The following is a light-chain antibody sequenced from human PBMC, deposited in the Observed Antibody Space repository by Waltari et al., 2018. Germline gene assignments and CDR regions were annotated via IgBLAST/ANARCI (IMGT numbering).Light chain of an antibody. Sequence: EIVLTQSPGTLSLSPGDRAILSCRASQSVGRTLVWYQQKPGQAPRLLIYDATNRATGIPDRFSCSGSGTDFSLTISSLEPDDFAVYYCQKYGTLPATFGQGTKVEIK. J-gene: IGKJ1*01. CDR3: QKYGTLPAT. CDR2: DAT. CDR1: QSVGRT. V-gene: IGKV3-20*01.